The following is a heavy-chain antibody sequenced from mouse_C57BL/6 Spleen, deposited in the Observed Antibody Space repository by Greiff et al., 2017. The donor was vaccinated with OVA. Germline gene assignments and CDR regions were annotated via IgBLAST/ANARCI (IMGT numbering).Heavy chain of an antibody. D-gene: IGHD2-4*01. CDR3: ARSVYYDYDGGFDY. Sequence: VQLQQSGAELAKPGASVKLSCKASGYTFTSYWMHWVKQRPGQGLEWIGYINPSSGYTKYNQKFKDKATLSADNSSSTAYMQLSSLTYEDSTVSYCARSVYYDYDGGFDYWGQGTTLTVSS. CDR2: INPSSGYT. J-gene: IGHJ2*01. CDR1: GYTFTSYW. V-gene: IGHV1-7*01.